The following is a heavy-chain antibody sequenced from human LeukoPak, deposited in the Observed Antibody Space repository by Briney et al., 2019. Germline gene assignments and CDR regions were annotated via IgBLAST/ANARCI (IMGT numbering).Heavy chain of an antibody. CDR3: AREVVGSGSYYKDY. CDR1: GYTFTKYG. J-gene: IGHJ4*02. D-gene: IGHD3-10*01. Sequence: ASVKVSRKASGYTFTKYGISWVRQAPGQGLEWMGWISTYNDNTNYAQKFQGRVTMTTDTSTSTVYMELRSLRSDDTAVYYCAREVVGSGSYYKDYWGQGTLVTVSS. CDR2: ISTYNDNT. V-gene: IGHV1-18*01.